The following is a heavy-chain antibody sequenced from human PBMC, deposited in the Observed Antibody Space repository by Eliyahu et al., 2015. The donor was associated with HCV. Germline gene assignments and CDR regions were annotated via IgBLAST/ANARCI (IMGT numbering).Heavy chain of an antibody. CDR2: IYTSGST. CDR1: GGSISSGSYY. Sequence: QVQLQESGPGLVKPSQTLSLTCTVSGGSISSGSYYWXWFRQPAGKGLEWIGRIYTSGSTNYNPSLKSRVTISVDTSKNQFSLKLSSVTAADTAVYYCARGSIAVAVIDYWGQGTLVTVSS. V-gene: IGHV4-61*02. D-gene: IGHD6-19*01. J-gene: IGHJ4*02. CDR3: ARGSIAVAVIDY.